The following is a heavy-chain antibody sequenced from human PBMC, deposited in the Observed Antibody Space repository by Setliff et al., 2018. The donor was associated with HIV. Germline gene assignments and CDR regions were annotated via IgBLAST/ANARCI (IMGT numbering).Heavy chain of an antibody. D-gene: IGHD6-19*01. CDR3: ARDGGALAGTSNEYDY. J-gene: IGHJ4*02. CDR2: IYKDGRT. V-gene: IGHV3-53*01. CDR1: GFTVSINY. Sequence: GESPKISCAASGFTVSINYMSWVRQAPGKGLEWVSVIYKDGRTYYADSVKGRFTISRDKSRNTVYFQMNSLRVDDTAIYYCARDGGALAGTSNEYDYWGQGTLVTVSS.